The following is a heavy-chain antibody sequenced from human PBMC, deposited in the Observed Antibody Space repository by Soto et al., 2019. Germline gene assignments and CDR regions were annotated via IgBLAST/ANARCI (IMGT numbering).Heavy chain of an antibody. CDR3: ARAGFVSGWNEFSGMDV. V-gene: IGHV1-69*11. J-gene: IGHJ6*02. D-gene: IGHD6-19*01. Sequence: VQLVQSGAEVRKPGSSVKVSCQVSGVTFSTSTITWVRQAPGQGLEWMGSIIPILGTAKSTQKFQGRVTITADEAASVAYMELSSLTSEDTAVYYCARAGFVSGWNEFSGMDVWGHGTTVTFSS. CDR2: IIPILGTA. CDR1: GVTFSTST.